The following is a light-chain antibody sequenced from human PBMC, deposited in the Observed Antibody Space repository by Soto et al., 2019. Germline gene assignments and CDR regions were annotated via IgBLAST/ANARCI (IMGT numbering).Light chain of an antibody. Sequence: QSVLTQPASVSGSPGQSITISCTGTSSDVGGYNYVSWYQQHPGKAPKLMIYEVSNRPSGVSNRFSGSKSGNTASLTISGLQAEDEADYYCSSYPSSSTIYVLGNGTKLT. J-gene: IGLJ1*01. CDR3: SSYPSSSTIYV. CDR1: SSDVGGYNY. V-gene: IGLV2-14*01. CDR2: EVS.